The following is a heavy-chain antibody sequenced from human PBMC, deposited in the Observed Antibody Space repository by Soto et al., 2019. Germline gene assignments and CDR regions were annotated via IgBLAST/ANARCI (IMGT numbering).Heavy chain of an antibody. CDR3: ARDQTRLGEPAYYFDY. Sequence: SETLSLTCTVSGGSISSGDYYWSWIRQPPGKGLEWIGYIYYSGSTYYNPSLKSRVTISVDTSKNQFSLKLSSVTAADTAVYYCARDQTRLGEPAYYFDYWGQGTLVTVS. CDR1: GGSISSGDYY. J-gene: IGHJ4*02. V-gene: IGHV4-30-4*01. D-gene: IGHD3-16*01. CDR2: IYYSGST.